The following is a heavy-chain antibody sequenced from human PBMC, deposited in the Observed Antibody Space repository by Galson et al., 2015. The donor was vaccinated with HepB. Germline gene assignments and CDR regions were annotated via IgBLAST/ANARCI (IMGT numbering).Heavy chain of an antibody. V-gene: IGHV3-33*08. CDR1: GFTFSRYG. CDR3: ARGLVVPAATGDY. J-gene: IGHJ4*02. CDR2: IWYDGSNK. Sequence: SLRLSCAASGFTFSRYGMHWVRQAPGKGLEWVAVIWYDGSNKYYADSVKGRFTISRDNSKNTLYLQMNSLRAEDTAVYYCARGLVVPAATGDYWGQGTLVTVSS. D-gene: IGHD2-2*01.